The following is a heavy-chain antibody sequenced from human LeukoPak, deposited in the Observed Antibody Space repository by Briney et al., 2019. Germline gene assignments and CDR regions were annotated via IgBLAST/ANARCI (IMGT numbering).Heavy chain of an antibody. CDR3: AREGISVAGRNSDF. J-gene: IGHJ4*02. CDR2: IFHSGIT. Sequence: PSGTLSLTCAVSGDSISSSNWWSWVRQPPGKGLEWIGEIFHSGITNYNPSLESRVTISLDKSKNQFSLRLTFVTAADTAVYYCAREGISVAGRNSDFWGQGILVTVSS. CDR1: GDSISSSNW. D-gene: IGHD6-19*01. V-gene: IGHV4-4*02.